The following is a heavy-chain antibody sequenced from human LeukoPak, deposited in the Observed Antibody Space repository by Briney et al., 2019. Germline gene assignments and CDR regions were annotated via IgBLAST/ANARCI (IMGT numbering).Heavy chain of an antibody. CDR2: ISSSGSTI. CDR1: GFTFSSYE. Sequence: VGSLRLSCAASGFTFSSYEMNWVRQAPGKGLEWVSYISSSGSTIYYADSVKGRFTISRDNAKNSLYLQMNSLRAEDTAVYYCARDLGDHEGYWGQGTLVTVSS. J-gene: IGHJ4*02. V-gene: IGHV3-48*03. CDR3: ARDLGDHEGY. D-gene: IGHD4-17*01.